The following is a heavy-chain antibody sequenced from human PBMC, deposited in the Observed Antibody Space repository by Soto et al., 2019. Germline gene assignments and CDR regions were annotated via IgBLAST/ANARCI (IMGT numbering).Heavy chain of an antibody. CDR2: IYYSGST. D-gene: IGHD6-19*01. J-gene: IGHJ4*02. Sequence: SETLSLTCTVSGGSISSSSYYWGWIRQPPGKGLEWIGSIYYSGSTYYNPSLKSRVTISVATSKNQFSLKLSSVTAADTAVYYCARQMEQWLETYYFDYWGQGTLVTVSS. CDR1: GGSISSSSYY. V-gene: IGHV4-39*01. CDR3: ARQMEQWLETYYFDY.